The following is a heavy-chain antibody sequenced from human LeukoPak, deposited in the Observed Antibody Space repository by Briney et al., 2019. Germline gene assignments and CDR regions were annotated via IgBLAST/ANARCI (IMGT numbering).Heavy chain of an antibody. D-gene: IGHD3-9*01. CDR1: GGSISSGGYS. CDR3: ARGRLGYFDL. V-gene: IGHV4-30-2*01. J-gene: IGHJ2*01. CDR2: IYHSGST. Sequence: QTLSLTCAVSGGSISSGGYSWSWIRQPPGKGLEWIGYIYHSGSTYYNPSLKSRVTISVDRSKNQFSLKLSSVTAADTAVYYCARGRLGYFDLWGRGTLVTVSS.